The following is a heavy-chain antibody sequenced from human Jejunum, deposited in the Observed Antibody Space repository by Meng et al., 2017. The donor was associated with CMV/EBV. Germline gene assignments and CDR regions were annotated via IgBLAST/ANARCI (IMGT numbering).Heavy chain of an antibody. Sequence: FTFSKYAMHWVRQAQGKGLEWVTLMSYDGSNIRYAESVMGRFTISRDNSKNTLYLQMNSLRPEDTAVYYCARDGDACTNGKCYLDYWGQGTLVTVSS. D-gene: IGHD2-8*01. J-gene: IGHJ4*02. CDR2: MSYDGSNI. V-gene: IGHV3-30-3*01. CDR3: ARDGDACTNGKCYLDY. CDR1: FTFSKYA.